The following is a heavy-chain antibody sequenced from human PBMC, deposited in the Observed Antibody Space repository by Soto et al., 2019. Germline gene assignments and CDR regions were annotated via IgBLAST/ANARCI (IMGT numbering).Heavy chain of an antibody. J-gene: IGHJ4*02. CDR3: ARDGRITVFRGPHPFDS. CDR1: GYTFTNYA. CDR2: ISIYNGDT. V-gene: IGHV1-18*01. Sequence: QVQLVQSGAEVKKPGASVKVSCKASGYTFTNYAISWVRQAPGQGLEWMGWISIYNGDTESAEKFPGRVILTTDTSPSTAYMERMNLSSNDKARYYSARDGRITVFRGPHPFDSWGQVTMVTVSS. D-gene: IGHD3-10*01.